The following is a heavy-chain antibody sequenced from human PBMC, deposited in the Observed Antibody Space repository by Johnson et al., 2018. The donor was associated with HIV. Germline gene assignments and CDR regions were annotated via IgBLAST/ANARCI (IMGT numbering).Heavy chain of an antibody. V-gene: IGHV3-30-3*01. J-gene: IGHJ3*02. CDR1: GFTFSNYV. Sequence: QVQLVESGGGVVQPGRSLRLSCAASGFTFSNYVMNWVRQAPGRGLEWVALVSFDGSNKYFADSVKGRFTISRDNAKNSLSLQMNSLRAEDTAVYYFARSSSTAAPGRDAFDIWGQGTMVTVSS. CDR3: ARSSSTAAPGRDAFDI. CDR2: VSFDGSNK. D-gene: IGHD6-13*01.